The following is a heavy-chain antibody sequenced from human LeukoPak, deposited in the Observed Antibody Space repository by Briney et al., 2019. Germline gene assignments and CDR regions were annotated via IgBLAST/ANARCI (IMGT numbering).Heavy chain of an antibody. Sequence: GRSLRLSCAASGFTFDDYAMHWVRQAPGKGLEWVSGISWNSGSIGYADSVKGRFTISRDNARNSLYLQMNSLRAEDMALYYCAKDEFVASDFTGAFDIWGQGTMVTVSS. CDR2: ISWNSGSI. V-gene: IGHV3-9*03. CDR3: AKDEFVASDFTGAFDI. D-gene: IGHD2-8*02. J-gene: IGHJ3*02. CDR1: GFTFDDYA.